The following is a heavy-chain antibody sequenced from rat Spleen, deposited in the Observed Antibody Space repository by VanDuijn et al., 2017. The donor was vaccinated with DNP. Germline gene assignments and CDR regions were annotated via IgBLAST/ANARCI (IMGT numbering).Heavy chain of an antibody. CDR1: GFIFSNYY. D-gene: IGHD1-11*01. V-gene: IGHV5-25*01. Sequence: EVQLVESGGGPVQPGRSLKLSCVASGFIFSNYYMAWVRQAPTKGLEWVASISTSGGSTYYRDSVKGRFTISRDNVQNTLYLQMSKLGSEDTAIYYCAKGPNYGGWSDYFDYWGQGVMVTVSS. J-gene: IGHJ2*01. CDR2: ISTSGGST. CDR3: AKGPNYGGWSDYFDY.